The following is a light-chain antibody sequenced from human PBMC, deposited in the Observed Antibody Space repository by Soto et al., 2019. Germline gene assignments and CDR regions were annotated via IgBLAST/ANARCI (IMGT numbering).Light chain of an antibody. J-gene: IGLJ3*02. V-gene: IGLV2-14*03. Sequence: QSALTQPASVSGSPGQSITISCTGTSSDVGGYNYVSWYQQYPGRAPKLMIYDVNNRPSGVSNRFSGSKSGNTASLTISGLQAEDEADYYCNSYTTSSTLVFGGGTKVTVL. CDR2: DVN. CDR3: NSYTTSSTLV. CDR1: SSDVGGYNY.